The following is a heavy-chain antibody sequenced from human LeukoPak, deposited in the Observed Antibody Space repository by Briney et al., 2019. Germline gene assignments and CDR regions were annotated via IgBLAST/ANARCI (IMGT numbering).Heavy chain of an antibody. CDR3: ARDDYGVFDAFDV. CDR1: GGSISSSSYY. J-gene: IGHJ3*01. Sequence: NPAETLSLTCTVSGGSISSSSYYWGRIRQPPGKGLEWIGYIYNSGSTNYNPSLKSRVAISLDTSKNQFSLHLTSVTAADTAVYFCARDDYGVFDAFDVWGQGTVVTVSS. D-gene: IGHD3-16*01. CDR2: IYNSGST. V-gene: IGHV4-61*05.